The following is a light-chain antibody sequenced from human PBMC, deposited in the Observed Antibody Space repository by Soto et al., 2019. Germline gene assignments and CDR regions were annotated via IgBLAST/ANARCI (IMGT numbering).Light chain of an antibody. CDR2: DAS. CDR1: PSVSTC. Sequence: EILLTHPPATLSLSPGETATLSCGASPSVSTCLAWHQQKPGQPPRLLIYDASNRATGVPARFSASGSGTDFTRTISSLEPEDFAVYYCQQRSNWPLLTFGGGTKVEIK. V-gene: IGKV3-11*01. CDR3: QQRSNWPLLT. J-gene: IGKJ4*02.